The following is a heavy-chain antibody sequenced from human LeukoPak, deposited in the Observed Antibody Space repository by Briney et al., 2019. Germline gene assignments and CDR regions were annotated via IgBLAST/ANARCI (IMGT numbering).Heavy chain of an antibody. V-gene: IGHV4-59*08. CDR3: ARRLCSSLTCNIGPSGNWLDP. J-gene: IGHJ5*02. CDR2: IYYDGSN. Sequence: SETLSLTCTVSGGSMSNYWWNWIRQPPGKGLEWIGYIYYDGSNYYNPALNSRVTISIDTSKNQFSLKLNSVPAADTAVYYCARRLCSSLTCNIGPSGNWLDPWGQGTLVTVSS. D-gene: IGHD2-2*02. CDR1: GGSMSNYW.